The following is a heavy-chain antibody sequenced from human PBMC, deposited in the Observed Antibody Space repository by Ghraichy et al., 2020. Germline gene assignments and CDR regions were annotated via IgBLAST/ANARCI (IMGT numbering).Heavy chain of an antibody. J-gene: IGHJ4*02. Sequence: LSLTCAASGFTFSSYSMNWVRQAPGKGLEWVSSISSSSSYIYYADSVKGRFTISRDNAKNSLYLQMNSLRAEDTAVYYCATTLGYCSSTSCYPTPNFDYWGQGTLVTVSS. CDR1: GFTFSSYS. D-gene: IGHD2-2*01. V-gene: IGHV3-21*01. CDR3: ATTLGYCSSTSCYPTPNFDY. CDR2: ISSSSSYI.